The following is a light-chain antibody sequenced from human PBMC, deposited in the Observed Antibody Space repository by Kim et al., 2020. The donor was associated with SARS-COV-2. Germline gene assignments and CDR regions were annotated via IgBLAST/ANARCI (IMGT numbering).Light chain of an antibody. J-gene: IGKJ1*01. CDR3: QQFKTYAT. Sequence: DIQMTQSPSTLSASVGNIVTITCRASQSVGDRLAWYQQKPGKAPKLLIYGASTLQSGVPPRFSGSGSGTEFTLTISSLQPDDFATYYCQQFKTYATFGQGTKVDIK. CDR2: GAS. V-gene: IGKV1-5*03. CDR1: QSVGDR.